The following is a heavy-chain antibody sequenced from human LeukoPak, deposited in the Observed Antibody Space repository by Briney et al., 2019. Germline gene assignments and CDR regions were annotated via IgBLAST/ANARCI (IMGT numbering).Heavy chain of an antibody. CDR1: GYTFTRYS. D-gene: IGHD3-16*01. V-gene: IGHV1-2*02. J-gene: IGHJ4*02. CDR3: ARDSPQYIWERGLFDS. CDR2: INPNTGGI. Sequence: APVKVSCKASGYTFTRYSIHWMRRAPGHGLEWMRWINPNTGGITVAKKFQDRITLTRDTAINTAYMELGRLASDDSAVYYCARDSPQYIWERGLFDSWGQGTRVTVSS.